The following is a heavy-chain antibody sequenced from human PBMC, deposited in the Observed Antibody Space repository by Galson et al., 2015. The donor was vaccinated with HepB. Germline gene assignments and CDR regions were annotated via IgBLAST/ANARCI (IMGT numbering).Heavy chain of an antibody. CDR3: ARHFLRYCSSTSFYFEFGY. V-gene: IGHV3-33*01. Sequence: SLRLSCAASGFTFSSYGMHWVRQAPGKGLEWVAVIWYDGSNKYYADSVKGRFTISRDNSKNTLYLQMNSLRAEDTAVYYCARHFLRYCSSTSFYFEFGYWGQGTLVTVSS. CDR1: GFTFSSYG. D-gene: IGHD2-2*01. J-gene: IGHJ4*02. CDR2: IWYDGSNK.